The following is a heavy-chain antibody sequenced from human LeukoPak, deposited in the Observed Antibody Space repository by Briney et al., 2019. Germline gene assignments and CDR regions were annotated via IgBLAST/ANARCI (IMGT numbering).Heavy chain of an antibody. J-gene: IGHJ5*02. CDR3: ARGGVRGDNWFDP. V-gene: IGHV4-39*01. D-gene: IGHD3-10*01. CDR1: GGSISSSSYY. CDR2: IYYSGST. Sequence: PSETLSLTCTVSGGSISSSSYYWGWIRQPPGKGLEWIGSIYYSGSTYYNPSLKSRVTISVDTSKNQFSLKLSSVTAADTAVYYCARGGVRGDNWFDPWGQGTLVTVSS.